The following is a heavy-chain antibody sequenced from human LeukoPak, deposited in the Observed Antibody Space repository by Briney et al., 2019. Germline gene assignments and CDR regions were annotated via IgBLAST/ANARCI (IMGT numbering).Heavy chain of an antibody. V-gene: IGHV3-74*01. CDR3: VSDSEGRSGGDS. Sequence: GSLRLSCAASGFTFSNYWMHWIRQVPEKGMLWASRINRDGTTRNYADSVKGRFTVSRDNGKNTLYLQMNSLRAEDTAVYYCVSDSEGRSGGDSWGQGSLVTVSS. J-gene: IGHJ4*02. CDR1: GFTFSNYW. CDR2: INRDGTTR. D-gene: IGHD1-26*01.